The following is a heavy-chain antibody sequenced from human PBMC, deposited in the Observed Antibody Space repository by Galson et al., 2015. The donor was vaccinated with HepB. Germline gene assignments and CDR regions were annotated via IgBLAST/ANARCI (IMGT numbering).Heavy chain of an antibody. CDR3: ARQSYDFWSGYYGFGWFDP. D-gene: IGHD3-3*01. V-gene: IGHV5-10-1*01. CDR1: GYSFTSYW. J-gene: IGHJ5*02. CDR2: IDPSDSYT. Sequence: QSGAEVKKPGESLRISCKGSGYSFTSYWISWVRQMPGKGLEWMGRIDPSDSYTNYSPSFQGHVTISADKSISTAYLQWSSLKASDTAMYYYARQSYDFWSGYYGFGWFDPWGQGTLVTVSS.